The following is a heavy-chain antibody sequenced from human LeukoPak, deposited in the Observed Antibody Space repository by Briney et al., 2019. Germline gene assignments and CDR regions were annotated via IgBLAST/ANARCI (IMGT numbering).Heavy chain of an antibody. J-gene: IGHJ4*02. CDR1: GFTFSTYS. CDR2: ISSDSGTL. CDR3: APPFDY. Sequence: GGSLRLSCAASGFTFSTYSMNWVRQAPGKGLEWVSYISSDSGTLYYADSVKGRFTISRDNAKNLLYLQMNSLRAEDTAVYYCAPPFDYSGQGTLVTVSS. V-gene: IGHV3-48*01.